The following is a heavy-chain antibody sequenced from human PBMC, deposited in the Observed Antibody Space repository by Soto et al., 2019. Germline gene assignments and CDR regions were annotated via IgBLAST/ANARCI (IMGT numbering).Heavy chain of an antibody. V-gene: IGHV3-30-3*01. J-gene: IGHJ6*02. CDR3: ARSGYNWNYYLYYYGMDV. D-gene: IGHD1-7*01. Sequence: PGGALRLSCAASGFTFSSYAMHWVRQAPGKGLEWVAVISYDGSNKYYADSVKGRFTISRDNSKNTLYLQMNSLRAEDTAVYYCARSGYNWNYYLYYYGMDVWGQGTTVTVSS. CDR2: ISYDGSNK. CDR1: GFTFSSYA.